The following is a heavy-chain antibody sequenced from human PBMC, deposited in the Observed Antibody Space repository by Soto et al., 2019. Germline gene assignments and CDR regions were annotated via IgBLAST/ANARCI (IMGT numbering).Heavy chain of an antibody. D-gene: IGHD3-3*01. CDR3: ARVPYRIFGVVPPDYYGMDV. CDR1: GFTFSTYS. Sequence: GSLRLSCAASGFTFSTYSMNWVRQAPGKGLEWVSSTSSSSYIYYADSVKGRFTISRDNVKNSLYLQMNSLRAEDTAVYYCARVPYRIFGVVPPDYYGMDVWGQGTTVTVSS. CDR2: TSSSSYI. V-gene: IGHV3-21*06. J-gene: IGHJ6*02.